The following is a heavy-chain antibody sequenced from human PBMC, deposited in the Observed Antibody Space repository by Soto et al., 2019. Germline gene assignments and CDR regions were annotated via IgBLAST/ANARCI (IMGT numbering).Heavy chain of an antibody. V-gene: IGHV3-23*01. CDR2: ISGSGGST. CDR1: GFTFSSYA. J-gene: IGHJ3*02. Sequence: QPGGSLRLSCAASGFTFSSYAMSWVRQAPGKGLEWVSAISGSGGSTYYADSVKGRFTISRDNSKNTLYLQMNSLRAEDTAVYYCAKDRSVVRGVPYDAFDIWGQGTMVTVSS. D-gene: IGHD3-10*01. CDR3: AKDRSVVRGVPYDAFDI.